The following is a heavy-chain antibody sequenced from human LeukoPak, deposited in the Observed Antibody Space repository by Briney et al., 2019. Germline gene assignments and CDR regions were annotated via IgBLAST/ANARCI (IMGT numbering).Heavy chain of an antibody. Sequence: ASVKLSCKASGGTFSSYAISWVRQAPGQGLEWMGGIIPIFGTANYAQKFQGRVTITADESTSTAYMELSSLRSEDTAVYYCARGVIPYSSFDYWGQGTLVTVSS. CDR1: GGTFSSYA. J-gene: IGHJ4*02. CDR2: IIPIFGTA. D-gene: IGHD6-13*01. CDR3: ARGVIPYSSFDY. V-gene: IGHV1-69*13.